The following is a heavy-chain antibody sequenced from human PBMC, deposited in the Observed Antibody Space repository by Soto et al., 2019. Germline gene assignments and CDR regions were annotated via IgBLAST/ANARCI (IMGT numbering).Heavy chain of an antibody. Sequence: QVQLVQSGAEVKKPGSSVKVSCKASGGTFSRYTISWVRQAPGQGLEWMGRIIPILGIANYAQKFQGRVTITVDKSTSTAYMELSSLRSEDTAVYYCARDSRGGIVATITSGAFDIWGQGTMVTVSS. CDR2: IIPILGIA. CDR3: ARDSRGGIVATITSGAFDI. J-gene: IGHJ3*02. CDR1: GGTFSRYT. D-gene: IGHD5-12*01. V-gene: IGHV1-69*08.